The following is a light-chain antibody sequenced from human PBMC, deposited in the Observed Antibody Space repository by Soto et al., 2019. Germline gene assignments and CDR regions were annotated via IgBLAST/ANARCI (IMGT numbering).Light chain of an antibody. V-gene: IGKV1-5*03. J-gene: IGKJ1*01. CDR1: QSISSW. Sequence: DIQMTQSPSTLSASVGDRVTITCRASQSISSWLAWYQQKPGTAPKLLIYKASTLQTGVPSRFSGSGSGTEFTLTISSLQPDDFVTYYCQQYNDNWTFGQGTKVEIK. CDR2: KAS. CDR3: QQYNDNWT.